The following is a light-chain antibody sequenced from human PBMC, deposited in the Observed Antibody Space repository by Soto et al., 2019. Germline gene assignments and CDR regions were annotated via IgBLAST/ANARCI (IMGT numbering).Light chain of an antibody. CDR2: EVS. CDR3: TSYTSSSTLV. CDR1: GSDVGGYNY. J-gene: IGLJ2*01. V-gene: IGLV2-14*01. Sequence: QSVLTQPASVSGSPGQSITISCTGTGSDVGGYNYVSWYQQHPGKAPKLMIFEVSNRPSGVSHRFSGSKSGNTASLTISGLQAEDEADYYRTSYTSSSTLVFGGGTKLTVL.